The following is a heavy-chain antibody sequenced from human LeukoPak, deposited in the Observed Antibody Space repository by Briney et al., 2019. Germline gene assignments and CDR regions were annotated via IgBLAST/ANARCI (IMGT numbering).Heavy chain of an antibody. CDR3: HTSGYDRAWFDP. V-gene: IGHV1-69*13. D-gene: IGHD5-12*01. J-gene: IGHJ5*02. CDR1: GGTFSSYA. CDR2: IIPIFGTA. Sequence: ASMKVSCKASGGTFSSYAISWVRQAPGQGLEWMGGIIPIFGTANYAQKFQGRVTITADESTSTAYMELSSLRSEGTAVYYCHTSGYDRAWFDPWGQGTLVTVSS.